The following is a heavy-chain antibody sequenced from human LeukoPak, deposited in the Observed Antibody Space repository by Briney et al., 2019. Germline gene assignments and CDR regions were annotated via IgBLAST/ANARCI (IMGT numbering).Heavy chain of an antibody. CDR2: INHSGST. V-gene: IGHV4-34*01. CDR3: ARSTYSSSWYGGGFDP. CDR1: GGSFSGYY. J-gene: IGHJ5*02. Sequence: SETLSLTCAVYGGSFSGYYWSWIRQPPGKGLEWIGEINHSGSTNYNPSLKSRVTISVDTSKNQFSLKLSSVTAADTAVYYCARSTYSSSWYGGGFDPWGQGTLVTVSS. D-gene: IGHD6-13*01.